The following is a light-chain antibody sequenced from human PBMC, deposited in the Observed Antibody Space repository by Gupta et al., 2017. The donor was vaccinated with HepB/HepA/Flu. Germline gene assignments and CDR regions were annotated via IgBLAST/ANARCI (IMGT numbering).Light chain of an antibody. CDR2: DAS. Sequence: EIVLTQSPAPLSLSTGERSPLSCRASQSVSSYLAWYQQKPGQAPRILIHDASNRATGIPARFSGSGSGTDFTLTTSSREPEDVAVYYCQQRSNWPPWTFGQGTKVEIK. V-gene: IGKV3-11*01. J-gene: IGKJ1*01. CDR1: QSVSSY. CDR3: QQRSNWPPWT.